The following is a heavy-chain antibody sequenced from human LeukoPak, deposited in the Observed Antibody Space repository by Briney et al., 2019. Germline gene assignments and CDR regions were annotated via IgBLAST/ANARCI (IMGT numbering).Heavy chain of an antibody. J-gene: IGHJ5*02. Sequence: PGGSLRLSYAASGFTFDDYAMPWVRQAPGKSLEWVSGISWYRGSIGYADSVKGRFTISRDNAKNSLYLQMNSLKAEDTALYYCAKSGSSGRLVNWFDPWGQGTLVTVSS. CDR1: GFTFDDYA. V-gene: IGHV3-9*01. D-gene: IGHD3-10*01. CDR2: ISWYRGSI. CDR3: AKSGSSGRLVNWFDP.